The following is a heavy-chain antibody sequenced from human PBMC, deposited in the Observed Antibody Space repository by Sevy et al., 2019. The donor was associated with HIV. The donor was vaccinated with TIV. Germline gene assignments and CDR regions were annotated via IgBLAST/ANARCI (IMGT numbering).Heavy chain of an antibody. J-gene: IGHJ5*02. CDR2: IYYSGST. CDR3: ARALNGYSSSWYELYWFDP. CDR1: GGSISSYY. D-gene: IGHD6-13*01. Sequence: SGTLSLTCTVSGGSISSYYWSWIRQPPGKGLEWIGYIYYSGSTNYNPSLKSRVTISVDTSKNQFSLKLSSVTAADTAVYYCARALNGYSSSWYELYWFDPWGQGTLVTVSS. V-gene: IGHV4-59*01.